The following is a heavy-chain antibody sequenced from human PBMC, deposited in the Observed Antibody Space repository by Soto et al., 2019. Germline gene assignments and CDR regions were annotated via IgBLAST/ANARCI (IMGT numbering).Heavy chain of an antibody. CDR1: GFTFSNYW. V-gene: IGHV3-7*01. J-gene: IGHJ4*02. Sequence: GGSLRPSCAASGFTFSNYWMSWVRQAPGKGLEWVANIKQDGSERNYVDSVKGRFTISRDNAKNSLSLQMNSLRVEDTAVYYCASKGYSYGAVDYWGQGTLVTVSS. CDR2: IKQDGSER. D-gene: IGHD5-18*01. CDR3: ASKGYSYGAVDY.